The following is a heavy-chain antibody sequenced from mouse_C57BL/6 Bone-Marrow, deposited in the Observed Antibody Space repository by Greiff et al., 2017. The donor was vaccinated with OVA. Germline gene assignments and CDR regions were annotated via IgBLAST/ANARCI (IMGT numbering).Heavy chain of an antibody. Sequence: DVHLVESGGDLVKPGGSLKLSCAASGFTFSSYGMSWVRQTPDKRLEWVATISSGGSYTYYPDSVKGRFTISRDNAKNTLYLQMSSLKSEDTAMYYCARPPIYYAMDYWGQGTSVTVSS. CDR2: ISSGGSYT. V-gene: IGHV5-6*01. CDR3: ARPPIYYAMDY. J-gene: IGHJ4*01. CDR1: GFTFSSYG.